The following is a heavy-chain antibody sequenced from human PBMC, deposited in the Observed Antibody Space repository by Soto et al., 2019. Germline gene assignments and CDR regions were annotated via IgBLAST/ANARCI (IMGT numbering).Heavy chain of an antibody. CDR2: INHSGST. D-gene: IGHD3-3*01. V-gene: IGHV4-34*01. Sequence: PSETLSLTCAVYGGSFSGYYWSWIRQTPGKGLEWIGEINHSGSTNHNPSLKSRVTISLDTSKNQFSLKLSSVTAADTAVYYCARKAIFGVTYYYYYYMDVWGKGTTVTV. CDR3: ARKAIFGVTYYYYYYMDV. J-gene: IGHJ6*03. CDR1: GGSFSGYY.